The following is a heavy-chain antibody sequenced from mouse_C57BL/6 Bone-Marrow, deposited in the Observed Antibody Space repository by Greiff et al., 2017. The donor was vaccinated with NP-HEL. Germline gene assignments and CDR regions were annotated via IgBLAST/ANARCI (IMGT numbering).Heavy chain of an antibody. Sequence: QVQLQQSGAELVKPGASVKLSCKASGYTFTSYWMHWVKQRPGQGLEWIGMIHPNSGSTNYNEKFKSMATLTVAKYSSTAYMQLSSLTSADSAVYYCARKDFCLLLFAYWGQGTLVTVSA. J-gene: IGHJ3*01. CDR2: IHPNSGST. CDR3: ARKDFCLLLFAY. CDR1: GYTFTSYW. V-gene: IGHV1-64*01. D-gene: IGHD1-1*01.